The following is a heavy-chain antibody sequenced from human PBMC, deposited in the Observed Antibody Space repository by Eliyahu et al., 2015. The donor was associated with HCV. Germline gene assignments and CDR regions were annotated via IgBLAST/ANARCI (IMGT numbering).Heavy chain of an antibody. CDR2: IYYSGST. V-gene: IGHV4-39*01. CDR3: ARHQQLVSYYFDY. J-gene: IGHJ4*02. CDR1: GGSISSSSYY. D-gene: IGHD6-13*01. Sequence: QLQLQESGPGLVKPSETLSLTCTVSGGSISSSSYYWGWIRQPPGKGLEWIGSIYYSGSTYYNPSLKSRVTISVDTSKNQFSLKLSSVTAADTAVYYCARHQQLVSYYFDYWGQGTLVTVSS.